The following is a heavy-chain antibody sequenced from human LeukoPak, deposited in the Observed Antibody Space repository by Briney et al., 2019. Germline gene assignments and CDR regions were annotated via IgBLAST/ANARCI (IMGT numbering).Heavy chain of an antibody. Sequence: SQTLSLTCAISGDSVSSNSVAWSWIRQSPSRGLEWLGRTYYRSKWYNEYAVSVRSRITINADTSKNQLSLQLNSVTPEDTAVYYCIRDDRRKVGNSFDYWGQGTLVTVSS. CDR1: GDSVSSNSVA. D-gene: IGHD1-14*01. V-gene: IGHV6-1*01. J-gene: IGHJ4*02. CDR2: TYYRSKWYN. CDR3: IRDDRRKVGNSFDY.